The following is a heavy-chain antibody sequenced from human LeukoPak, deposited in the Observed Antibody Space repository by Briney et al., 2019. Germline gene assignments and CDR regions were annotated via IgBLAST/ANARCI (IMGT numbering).Heavy chain of an antibody. J-gene: IGHJ4*02. V-gene: IGHV4-59*12. D-gene: IGHD2-15*01. CDR1: GGSISSYY. Sequence: SETLSLTCTVSGGSISSYYWSWIRQPPGKGLEWIGYIYYSGSTYYNPSLKSRVTISVDTSKNQFSLKLSSVTAADTAVYYCARGVVAADYYFDYWGQGTLVTVSS. CDR2: IYYSGST. CDR3: ARGVVAADYYFDY.